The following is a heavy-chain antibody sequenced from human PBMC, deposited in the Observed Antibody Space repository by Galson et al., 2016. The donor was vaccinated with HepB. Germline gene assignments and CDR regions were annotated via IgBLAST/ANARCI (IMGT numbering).Heavy chain of an antibody. CDR1: GYTFTSYG. CDR3: ARDAVNGNYYFLDY. CDR2: ISAYNGNA. V-gene: IGHV1-18*01. J-gene: IGHJ4*02. D-gene: IGHD1-26*01. Sequence: SVKVSCKASGYTFTSYGISWVRQAPGQGLEWMGWISAYNGNANYAQKLRGRVTMTTDTSTSTVYMELRSLRSDDTAVYYCARDAVNGNYYFLDYWGQGTLVSVSS.